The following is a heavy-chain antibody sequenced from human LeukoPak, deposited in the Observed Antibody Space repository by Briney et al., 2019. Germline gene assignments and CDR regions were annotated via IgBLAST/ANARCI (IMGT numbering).Heavy chain of an antibody. Sequence: GGSLRLSCAASGFTVSRNYMSWVRQAPGKGLEWVSAISGSDTRTYYADSLKGRFTISRDNSKNTLYLQMNSLTAEDTAVYYCAKEDSRGHWFDYWGQGTLVTVSS. V-gene: IGHV3-23*01. CDR1: GFTVSRNY. J-gene: IGHJ4*02. CDR2: ISGSDTRT. D-gene: IGHD3-22*01. CDR3: AKEDSRGHWFDY.